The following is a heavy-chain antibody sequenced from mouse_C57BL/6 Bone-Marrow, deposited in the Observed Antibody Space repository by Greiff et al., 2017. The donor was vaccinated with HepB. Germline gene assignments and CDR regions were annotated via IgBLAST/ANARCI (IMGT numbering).Heavy chain of an antibody. CDR1: GFSLSTSGMG. J-gene: IGHJ4*01. D-gene: IGHD1-1*01. Sequence: QVTLKESGPGILQSSQTLSLTCSFSGFSLSTSGMGVSWIRQPSGKGLEWLARIYWDDDKRYNPSLKSRLTISKDTSRNQVFLKITSVDTADTATYYCARRAPYYYGSSYGAMDYWGQGTSVTVSS. CDR3: ARRAPYYYGSSYGAMDY. V-gene: IGHV8-12*01. CDR2: IYWDDDK.